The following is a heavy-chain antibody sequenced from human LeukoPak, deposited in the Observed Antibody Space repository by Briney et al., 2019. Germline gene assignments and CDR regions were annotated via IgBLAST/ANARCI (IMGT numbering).Heavy chain of an antibody. Sequence: KPSETLSLTCTVSGGSISSYYWNRIRQPPGKGLEWIGYIYYTGSTNYNPSLKSRVTISVDTSKNQFSLKLSSVTAADTAVYYCARGGGYSSSWSYWGQGTLVTVSS. CDR1: GGSISSYY. J-gene: IGHJ4*02. CDR3: ARGGGYSSSWSY. CDR2: IYYTGST. V-gene: IGHV4-59*01. D-gene: IGHD6-13*01.